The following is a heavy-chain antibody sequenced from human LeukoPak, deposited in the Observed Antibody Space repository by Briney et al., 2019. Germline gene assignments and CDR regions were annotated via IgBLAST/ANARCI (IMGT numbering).Heavy chain of an antibody. CDR1: GYTFTSYY. D-gene: IGHD3-3*01. V-gene: IGHV1-46*01. CDR3: ARGYYDFWSGYYKASYFDY. CDR2: INPSGGST. J-gene: IGHJ4*02. Sequence: ASVKLSCKSSGYTFTSYYMHWVRQAPGQGLEWMGIINPSGGSTSYAQKFQGRVTMTRDMPTSTVYMELSSLRSEDTAVYYCARGYYDFWSGYYKASYFDYWGQGTLVTVSS.